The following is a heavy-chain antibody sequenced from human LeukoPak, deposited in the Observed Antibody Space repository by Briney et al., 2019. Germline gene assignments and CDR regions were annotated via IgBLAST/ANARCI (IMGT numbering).Heavy chain of an antibody. J-gene: IGHJ4*02. CDR2: INHSGST. V-gene: IGHV4-30-2*01. CDR1: GGSISSGGYS. Sequence: SQTLSLTCAVSGGSISSGGYSWSWIRQPPGKGLEWIGEINHSGSTNYNPSLKSRVTISVDTSKNQFSLKLSSVTAADTAVYYCARDSSSTSCPDYWGQGTLVTVSS. CDR3: ARDSSSTSCPDY. D-gene: IGHD2-2*01.